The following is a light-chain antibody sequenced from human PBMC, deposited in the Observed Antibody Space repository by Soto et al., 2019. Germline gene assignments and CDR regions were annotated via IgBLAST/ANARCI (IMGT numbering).Light chain of an antibody. J-gene: IGKJ5*01. CDR2: DAS. CDR1: QSVTNY. CDR3: QQYNNWPPIT. V-gene: IGKV3-11*01. Sequence: EIFLTHSPDTLSLSPGEVATLSCRASQSVTNYIAWYQQRPGQAPRLLIYDASNRASGVPARFSGSGSGTEFTLSISSLQSEDSAVYYCQQYNNWPPITFGQGTRLEIK.